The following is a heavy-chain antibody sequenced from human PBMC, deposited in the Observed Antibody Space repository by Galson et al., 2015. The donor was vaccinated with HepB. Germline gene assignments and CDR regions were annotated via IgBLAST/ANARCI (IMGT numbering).Heavy chain of an antibody. Sequence: CAISGDSVSSNSAAWNWIRQSPSRGLEWLGRTYYRSEWYNDYAVSVKSRITINPDTSKNQFSLQLNSVTPEDTAVYYCARDAYCSGGSCYFYWISYFDYWGQGTLVTVSS. J-gene: IGHJ4*02. CDR1: GDSVSSNSAA. V-gene: IGHV6-1*01. D-gene: IGHD2-15*01. CDR2: TYYRSEWYN. CDR3: ARDAYCSGGSCYFYWISYFDY.